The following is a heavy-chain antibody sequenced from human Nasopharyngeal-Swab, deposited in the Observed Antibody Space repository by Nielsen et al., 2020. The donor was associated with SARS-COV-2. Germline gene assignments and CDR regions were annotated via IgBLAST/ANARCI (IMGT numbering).Heavy chain of an antibody. CDR3: VRALGEEGDY. CDR2: IWYDGTNR. CDR1: GFTFSDYW. V-gene: IGHV3-33*08. D-gene: IGHD3-10*01. J-gene: IGHJ4*02. Sequence: GGSLRLSCGGSGFTFSDYWMSWVRQAPGKGLEWVAVIWYDGTNRYYADSVKDRFTISRDNSKNTLDLQMNSLKAVDTAIYYCVRALGEEGDYWGQGTPVTVSS.